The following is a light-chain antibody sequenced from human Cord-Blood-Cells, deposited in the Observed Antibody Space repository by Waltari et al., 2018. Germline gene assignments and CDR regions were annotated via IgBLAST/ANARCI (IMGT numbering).Light chain of an antibody. V-gene: IGLV2-14*01. CDR1: RSDVGGYNY. Sequence: QSALTQPASVSGSPGQSITIPCTGTRSDVGGYNYVSWYQQPPGKAPKLMIYDVSNRPSGVSNRFSGSKSGNTASLTISGLQAEDEADYYCSSYTSSSTYVFGTGTKVTVL. CDR3: SSYTSSSTYV. J-gene: IGLJ1*01. CDR2: DVS.